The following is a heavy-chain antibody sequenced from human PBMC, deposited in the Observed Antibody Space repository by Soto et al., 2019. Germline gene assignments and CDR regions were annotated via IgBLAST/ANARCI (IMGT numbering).Heavy chain of an antibody. Sequence: QPGGSLRLSCAASGFTFSSYGMHWVRQAPGKGLEWVAVIWYDGSNKYYADSVKGRFTISRDNSKNTLYLQMNSLRAEDTAVYYCAREADIVVVPAAIYAFDIWGQGTMVTVSS. CDR3: AREADIVVVPAAIYAFDI. D-gene: IGHD2-2*02. J-gene: IGHJ3*02. CDR1: GFTFSSYG. CDR2: IWYDGSNK. V-gene: IGHV3-33*01.